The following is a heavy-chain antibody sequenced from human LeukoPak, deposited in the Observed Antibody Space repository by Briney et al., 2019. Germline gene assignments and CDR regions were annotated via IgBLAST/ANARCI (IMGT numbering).Heavy chain of an antibody. D-gene: IGHD3-10*01. J-gene: IGHJ5*02. CDR1: GFTFSSYW. CDR2: IKQDGSEK. V-gene: IGHV3-7*01. Sequence: GGSLRLSCAASGFTFSSYWMSWVRQAPGKGLEWVANIKQDGSEKYYVDSVKGRFTISRDKAKNSLYLQMNSLRAEDTAVYYCARVITMVRGVICGSQECPEGHLNWFDPWGQGTLVTVSS. CDR3: ARVITMVRGVICGSQECPEGHLNWFDP.